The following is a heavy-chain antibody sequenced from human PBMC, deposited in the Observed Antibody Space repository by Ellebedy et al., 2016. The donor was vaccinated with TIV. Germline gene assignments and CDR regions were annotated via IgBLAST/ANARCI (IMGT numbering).Heavy chain of an antibody. CDR1: GFTFSNFA. Sequence: GESLKISCAASGFTFSNFAMSWVRQAPGKGLEWVSAISGSGGSTNYADSVKGRFTISRDNSKNTLYLQMNSLRAEDTAVYFCAKVRIDSWGQGTLVTVSS. D-gene: IGHD2/OR15-2a*01. J-gene: IGHJ4*02. CDR2: ISGSGGST. CDR3: AKVRIDS. V-gene: IGHV3-23*01.